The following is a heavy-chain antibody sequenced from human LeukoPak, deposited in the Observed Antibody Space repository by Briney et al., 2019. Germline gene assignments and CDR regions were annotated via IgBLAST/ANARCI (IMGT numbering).Heavy chain of an antibody. CDR1: GFTFSSYA. Sequence: PGGSLRLSCAASGFTFSSYAMSWVRQAPGKGLEWVSAISGSGGSTYYADSVKGRFTISRDNSKNTLYLQMNSLRAEDTAVYYCAKGADRVLRFLGWLSYPDYWGQGTLVTVSS. D-gene: IGHD3-3*01. CDR3: AKGADRVLRFLGWLSYPDY. J-gene: IGHJ4*02. V-gene: IGHV3-23*01. CDR2: ISGSGGST.